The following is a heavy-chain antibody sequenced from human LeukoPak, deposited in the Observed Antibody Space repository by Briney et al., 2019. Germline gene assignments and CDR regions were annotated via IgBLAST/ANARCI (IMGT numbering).Heavy chain of an antibody. CDR3: ATMVRDAFDI. D-gene: IGHD3-10*01. V-gene: IGHV3-53*01. CDR2: IYSGGST. Sequence: GGSLRLSCAASGFTVSSNYMSWVRQAPGKGLEWVAVIYSGGSTYYADSVKGRFTISRDNSKNTLYLQMNSLRAEDTAVYYCATMVRDAFDIWGQGTMVTVSS. CDR1: GFTVSSNY. J-gene: IGHJ3*02.